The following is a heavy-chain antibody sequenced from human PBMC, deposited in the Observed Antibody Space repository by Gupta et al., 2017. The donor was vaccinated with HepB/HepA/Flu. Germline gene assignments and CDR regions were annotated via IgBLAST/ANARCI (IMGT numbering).Heavy chain of an antibody. CDR3: AHRPLPIGDSSSWYYWFDP. V-gene: IGHV2-5*01. J-gene: IGHJ5*02. Sequence: QITLKESGPTLVKPTQTLTLTCTFSGFSLSTSGVGVGWIRQPPGKALEWLALIYWNDDKRYSPSLKSRLTITKDTSKNQVVLTMTNMDPVDTATYYCAHRPLPIGDSSSWYYWFDPWGQGTLVTVSS. CDR1: GFSLSTSGVG. CDR2: IYWNDDK. D-gene: IGHD6-13*01.